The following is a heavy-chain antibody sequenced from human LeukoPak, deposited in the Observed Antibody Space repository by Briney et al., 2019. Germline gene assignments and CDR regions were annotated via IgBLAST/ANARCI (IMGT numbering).Heavy chain of an antibody. Sequence: ASVKVSCKASVYIFTAYYMHWVRQAPGQGLEWMGWINPNNGGTNYAQKFQGRVTMTRDTSISTAYMELRRLRSDDTAVYYCARDPGRYFDYWGQGTLVTVSS. CDR3: ARDPGRYFDY. CDR2: INPNNGGT. J-gene: IGHJ4*02. CDR1: VYIFTAYY. V-gene: IGHV1-2*02.